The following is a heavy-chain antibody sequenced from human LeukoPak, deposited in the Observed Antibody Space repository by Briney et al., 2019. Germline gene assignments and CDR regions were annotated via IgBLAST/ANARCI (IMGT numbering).Heavy chain of an antibody. V-gene: IGHV3-23*01. J-gene: IGHJ4*02. CDR1: GFTFSNYA. Sequence: AGGSLRLSCAASGFTFSNYAITWVRQAPGKGLEWVSVIGSGGGGTYYADSVTGRFTISRDKSKNTVYLQINSLRAEDTAVYFCANYIWGSYRHYFDSWGQGTLVTVSS. CDR3: ANYIWGSYRHYFDS. D-gene: IGHD3-16*02. CDR2: IGSGGGGT.